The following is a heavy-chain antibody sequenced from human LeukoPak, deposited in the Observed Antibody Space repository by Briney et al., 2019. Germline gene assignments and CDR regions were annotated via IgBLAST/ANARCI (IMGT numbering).Heavy chain of an antibody. CDR2: ISSSSSYI. Sequence: NPGGSLRLSCAASGFTFSSYSMNWVRQAPGKGLEWVSSISSSSSYIYYADSVKGRFTISRDNAKNSLYLQMNSLRAEDTAVYYCARDGDNCSGGSCYLRRQGVLEYWGQGTLVTVSS. V-gene: IGHV3-21*01. J-gene: IGHJ4*02. CDR3: ARDGDNCSGGSCYLRRQGVLEY. D-gene: IGHD2-15*01. CDR1: GFTFSSYS.